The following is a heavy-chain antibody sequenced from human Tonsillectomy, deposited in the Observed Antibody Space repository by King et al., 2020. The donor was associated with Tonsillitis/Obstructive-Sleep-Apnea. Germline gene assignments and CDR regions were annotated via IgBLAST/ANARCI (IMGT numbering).Heavy chain of an antibody. V-gene: IGHV4-59*01. CDR1: GGSISSSY. D-gene: IGHD4-17*01. CDR2: IYYSGST. Sequence: QLQESGPGLVKASETLSLTCTVSGGSISSSYWSWIRQSPGKGLEWIGYIYYSGSTNYNRSLKSRVTIAVDTSKNQFSLKLSSVTAADTAVYYCARDDYGDWGWFDPWGQGTLVTVSS. J-gene: IGHJ5*02. CDR3: ARDDYGDWGWFDP.